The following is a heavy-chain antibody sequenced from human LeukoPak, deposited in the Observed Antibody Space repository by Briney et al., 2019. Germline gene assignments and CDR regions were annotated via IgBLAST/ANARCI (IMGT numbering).Heavy chain of an antibody. CDR1: GFSLSTYW. CDR2: INSDGSST. Sequence: PGGSLSLSCATSGFSLSTYWMTWVRQAPGKGLVWVSRINSDGSSTSYADSVKGRFTISRDNAKNTLYLQMNSLRPEDTAVYYTSSTTKGYWGQGTLVTVSS. D-gene: IGHD2-2*01. J-gene: IGHJ4*02. CDR3: SSTTKGY. V-gene: IGHV3-74*01.